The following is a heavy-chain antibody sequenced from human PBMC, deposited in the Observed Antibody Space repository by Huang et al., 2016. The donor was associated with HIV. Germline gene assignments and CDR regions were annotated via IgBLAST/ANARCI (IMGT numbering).Heavy chain of an antibody. CDR3: VKDSPGVITIFGGDV. Sequence: QVQLVESGGGVVQPGRSLRLSCAASGFTFRQYAMHWVRQVHGKGRGWVALISYDGGEKYFGDSVKGRFTISRDNSKNMLYLQMNSLRPDESAMYYCVKDSPGVITIFGGDVWGQGTTVTVSS. J-gene: IGHJ6*02. CDR1: GFTFRQYA. D-gene: IGHD3-3*01. CDR2: ISYDGGEK. V-gene: IGHV3-30*18.